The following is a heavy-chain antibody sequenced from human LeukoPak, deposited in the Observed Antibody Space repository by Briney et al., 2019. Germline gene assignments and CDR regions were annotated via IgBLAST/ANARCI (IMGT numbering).Heavy chain of an antibody. V-gene: IGHV3-21*01. J-gene: IGHJ3*02. CDR3: ASRSHHTQYQLLGAGYAFDI. CDR1: GLTFSSYS. CDR2: ISSSSSYI. Sequence: PGGSLRLSCAASGLTFSSYSMNWVRQAPGKGLDWVSSISSSSSYIYYADSVKGRFTISRDNAKNSLYLQMNSLRAEDTAVYYCASRSHHTQYQLLGAGYAFDIWGQGTMVTASS. D-gene: IGHD2-2*01.